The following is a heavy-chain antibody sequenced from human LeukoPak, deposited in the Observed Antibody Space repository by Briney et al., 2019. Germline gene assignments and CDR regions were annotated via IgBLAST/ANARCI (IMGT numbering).Heavy chain of an antibody. CDR3: ARDDPRMDIVATMGV. V-gene: IGHV1-18*01. CDR1: GYTFTSYG. Sequence: GASVKVSCKASGYTFTSYGISWVRQAPGQGLEWMGWISAYNGNTNYAQKLQGRVTMTTDTSTSTAYMELRGLRSDDTAVYYCARDDPRMDIVATMGVWGQGTLVTVSS. D-gene: IGHD5-12*01. J-gene: IGHJ4*02. CDR2: ISAYNGNT.